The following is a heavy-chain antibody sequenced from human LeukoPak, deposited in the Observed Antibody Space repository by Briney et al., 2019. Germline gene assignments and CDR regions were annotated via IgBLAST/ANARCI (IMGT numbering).Heavy chain of an antibody. D-gene: IGHD5-24*01. CDR3: TRVGYIDEGIDY. V-gene: IGHV3-7*04. Sequence: GGSLRLSCVSSGFPFSSYWMTWVRQAPGKGLEWVANIKQDGSKKSYVDSVKGRFTISRDNAKNSLYLQMNSLRAEDTAIYYCTRVGYIDEGIDYWGQGTLVTVSS. CDR2: IKQDGSKK. CDR1: GFPFSSYW. J-gene: IGHJ4*02.